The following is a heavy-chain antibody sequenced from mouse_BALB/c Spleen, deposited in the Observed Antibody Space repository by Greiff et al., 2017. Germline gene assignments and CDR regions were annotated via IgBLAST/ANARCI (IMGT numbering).Heavy chain of an antibody. CDR3: AGHYGYAWFAY. J-gene: IGHJ3*01. V-gene: IGHV3-2*02. CDR2: ISYSGST. Sequence: EVKLVESGPGLVKPSQSLSLTCTVTGYSITSDYAWNWIRQFPGNKLEWMGYISYSGSTSYNPSLKSRISITRDTSKNQFFLQLNSVTTEDTATYYCAGHYGYAWFAYWGQGTLVTVSA. D-gene: IGHD2-2*01. CDR1: GYSITSDYA.